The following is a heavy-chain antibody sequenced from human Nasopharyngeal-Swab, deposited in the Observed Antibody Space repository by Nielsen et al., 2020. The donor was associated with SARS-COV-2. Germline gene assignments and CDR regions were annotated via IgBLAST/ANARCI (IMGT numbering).Heavy chain of an antibody. V-gene: IGHV3-7*03. CDR3: ARHLTTHPFDY. J-gene: IGHJ4*02. Sequence: GGSLRLSCAASGFTFSSYWMSWVRQAPGKGVEWVANIKQDGSEKYYVDSVKGRFTISRDNAKNSLYLQMNSLRAEDTAVYYCARHLTTHPFDYWGQGTLVTVSS. D-gene: IGHD4/OR15-4a*01. CDR2: IKQDGSEK. CDR1: GFTFSSYW.